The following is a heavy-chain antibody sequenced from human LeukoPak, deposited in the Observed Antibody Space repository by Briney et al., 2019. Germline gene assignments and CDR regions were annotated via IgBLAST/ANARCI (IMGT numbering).Heavy chain of an antibody. CDR3: ARHRPSRDWFDP. CDR2: IRSGGGT. V-gene: IGHV4-39*01. Sequence: SETLSLTCPVSGDSIGGSDYYWDWIRQPPGKELEWIGNIRSGGGTYYVPSLKSRVTMSVDTSKNQFSLNLNSVTAADTAVYYCARHRPSRDWFDPWGQGTLVTVSS. J-gene: IGHJ5*02. CDR1: GDSIGGSDYY.